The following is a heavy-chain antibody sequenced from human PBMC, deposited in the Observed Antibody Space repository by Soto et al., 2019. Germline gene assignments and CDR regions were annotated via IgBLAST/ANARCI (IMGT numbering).Heavy chain of an antibody. V-gene: IGHV3-30*18. J-gene: IGHJ4*02. Sequence: QVQLVESGGGVVQPGRSLRLSCAASGFTFSSYGMHWVRQAPGKGLEWVAVISYDGSNKYYADSVKGRFTISRDNSKNTLYLQMNSLRAEDTAVYYCAKDAENYYGSGSGAWGQGPLVTVSS. D-gene: IGHD3-10*01. CDR2: ISYDGSNK. CDR1: GFTFSSYG. CDR3: AKDAENYYGSGSGA.